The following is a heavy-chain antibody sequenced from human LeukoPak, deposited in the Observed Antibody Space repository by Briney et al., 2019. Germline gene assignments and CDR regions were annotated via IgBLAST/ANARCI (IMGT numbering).Heavy chain of an antibody. D-gene: IGHD4-17*01. CDR2: ISGSGGST. CDR1: GFTFSSYA. Sequence: GGSLRLSCAASGFTFSSYAMSWVRQDPGKGLEWVSAISGSGGSTYYADSVKGRFTISRDNSKNTLYLQMNSLRAEDTAVYYCAKDPLATVTIFDYWGQGTLVTASS. V-gene: IGHV3-23*01. CDR3: AKDPLATVTIFDY. J-gene: IGHJ4*02.